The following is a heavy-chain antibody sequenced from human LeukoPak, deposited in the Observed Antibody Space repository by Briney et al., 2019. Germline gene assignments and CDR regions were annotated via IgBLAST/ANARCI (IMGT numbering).Heavy chain of an antibody. Sequence: SVKVSCKASGGTFSSYAISWVRQAPGQGLEWMGRIIPIFGTANYAQKFQGRVTITTDEYTSTAYMELSSLRSEDTAVYYCARGYDSSGYHWFDPWGQGTLVTVSS. D-gene: IGHD3-22*01. J-gene: IGHJ5*02. CDR2: IIPIFGTA. CDR3: ARGYDSSGYHWFDP. CDR1: GGTFSSYA. V-gene: IGHV1-69*05.